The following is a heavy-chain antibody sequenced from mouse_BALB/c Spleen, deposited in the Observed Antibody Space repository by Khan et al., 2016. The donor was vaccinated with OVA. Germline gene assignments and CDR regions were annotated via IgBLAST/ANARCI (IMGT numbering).Heavy chain of an antibody. J-gene: IGHJ2*01. CDR1: GFTFSNYA. CDR2: ISSGGSFT. V-gene: IGHV5-9-3*01. Sequence: EVELVESGGGLVKPGGSLKFSCAASGFTFSNYAMSWVRQTPEKRLEWVATISSGGSFTYYPDGAKGRFTISRDQAKNTLYLQMNSLRSEDTAMYYCARTPGYYGSNYFDYWGQGTTLTVSS. CDR3: ARTPGYYGSNYFDY. D-gene: IGHD1-1*01.